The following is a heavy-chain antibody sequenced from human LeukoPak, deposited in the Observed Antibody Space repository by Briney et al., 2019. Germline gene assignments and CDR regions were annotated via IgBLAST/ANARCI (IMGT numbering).Heavy chain of an antibody. D-gene: IGHD6-6*01. Sequence: GGSLRLSCAASGFTFSSYGMHWVRQAPGKGLEWVVFIRYDGSNKYYADSVKGRFTISRDNSKNTLYLQMNSLRAEDTAVYYCAKGPGRILSSGPDYWGQGTLVTVSS. J-gene: IGHJ4*02. CDR2: IRYDGSNK. CDR3: AKGPGRILSSGPDY. CDR1: GFTFSSYG. V-gene: IGHV3-30*02.